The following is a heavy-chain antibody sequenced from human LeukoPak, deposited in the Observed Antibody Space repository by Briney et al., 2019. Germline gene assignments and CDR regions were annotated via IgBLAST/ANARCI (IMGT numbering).Heavy chain of an antibody. D-gene: IGHD3-22*01. CDR2: ISGSGDIT. CDR3: AKDRAYYYDSSGYSE. CDR1: GFTFSNYG. J-gene: IGHJ4*02. V-gene: IGHV3-23*01. Sequence: GGTLRLSCAASGFTFSNYGMSWIRQAPGKGLEWVSAISGSGDITYYADSVKGRFTISRDNSKKTLYLQMNSLRGEDTAVYYCAKDRAYYYDSSGYSEWGQGTLVTVSS.